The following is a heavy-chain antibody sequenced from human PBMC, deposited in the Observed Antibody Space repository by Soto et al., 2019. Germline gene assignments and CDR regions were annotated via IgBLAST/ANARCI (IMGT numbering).Heavy chain of an antibody. J-gene: IGHJ6*02. CDR1: GYSFTSYW. CDR2: IYPGDSDT. V-gene: IGHV5-51*01. Sequence: PGASLKISCKGSGYSFTSYWIGWVRQMPGKGLEWMGIIYPGDSDTRYSPSFQGQVTISADKSISTAYLQWSSLKASDTAVYYCARDRGYYDFWSGYYQGHNYGMDVWGQGTTVTVSS. CDR3: ARDRGYYDFWSGYYQGHNYGMDV. D-gene: IGHD3-3*01.